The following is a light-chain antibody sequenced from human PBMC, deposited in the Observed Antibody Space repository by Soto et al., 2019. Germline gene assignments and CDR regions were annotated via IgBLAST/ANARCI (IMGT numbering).Light chain of an antibody. J-gene: IGLJ1*01. CDR2: EVS. Sequence: LTQPPSASGSPGQSVTISCTGTSSDVGDYNYVSWYQQHPGKAPKLMIYEVSRRPSGVPDRFSGSKSGNTASLTVSGLQAEDEADYYCSSYAGSNNYVFGTGTKVTVL. V-gene: IGLV2-8*01. CDR1: SSDVGDYNY. CDR3: SSYAGSNNYV.